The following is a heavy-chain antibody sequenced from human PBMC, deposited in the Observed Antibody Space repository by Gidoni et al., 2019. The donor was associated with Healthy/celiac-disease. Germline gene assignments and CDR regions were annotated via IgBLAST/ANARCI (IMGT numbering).Heavy chain of an antibody. CDR2: ISSSSSYI. Sequence: EVQLVESGGGLAKPGGSLSLSCAASGFTFSSYSMNGVRQAPGKGLEWVSSISSSSSYIYYADSVKGRFTISRDNAKNSLYLQMNSLRAEDTAVYYCARTRITMVQGLPDAFDIWGQGTMVTVSS. CDR1: GFTFSSYS. V-gene: IGHV3-21*01. D-gene: IGHD3-10*01. CDR3: ARTRITMVQGLPDAFDI. J-gene: IGHJ3*02.